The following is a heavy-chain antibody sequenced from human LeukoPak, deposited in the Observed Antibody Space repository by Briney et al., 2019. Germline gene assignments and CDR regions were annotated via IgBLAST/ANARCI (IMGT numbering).Heavy chain of an antibody. D-gene: IGHD1-26*01. V-gene: IGHV4-59*08. J-gene: IGHJ4*02. Sequence: SETLSLTCTVSGGSISSYYWSWTRQPPGKGLEWIGYTPYSGDTNYNPSLKNRVTISVDTSKNQFSLKLSSVTAADTAVYYCARRERWENYWGQGTLVTVSS. CDR2: TPYSGDT. CDR3: ARRERWENY. CDR1: GGSISSYY.